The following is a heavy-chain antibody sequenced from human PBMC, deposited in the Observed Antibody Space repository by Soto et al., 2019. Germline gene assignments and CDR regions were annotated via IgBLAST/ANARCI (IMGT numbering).Heavy chain of an antibody. D-gene: IGHD2-2*01. J-gene: IGHJ6*03. V-gene: IGHV3-48*01. CDR3: ARVVRGVVGDCSSTSCYSYYYYYYMDV. CDR2: ISSSSSTI. CDR1: GFTFSSYS. Sequence: GGSLRLSCAASGFTFSSYSMNWVRQAPGKGLEWVSYISSSSSTIYYADSVKGRFTISRDNAKNSLYLQMNSLRAEDTAVYYCARVVRGVVGDCSSTSCYSYYYYYYMDVWGKGTTVTVSS.